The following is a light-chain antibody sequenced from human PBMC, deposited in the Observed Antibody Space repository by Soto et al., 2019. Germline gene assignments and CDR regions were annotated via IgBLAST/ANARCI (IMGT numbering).Light chain of an antibody. Sequence: EIVMTQSPATLSLSPGESATRSCRASQSVSGNLAWYQQKRVQAPRILIYGASTRATDIPPRFSGSGSGTEFTLNISSLHSEDFALYYCQQYNNWPRTFGQVTKVEVK. CDR3: QQYNNWPRT. V-gene: IGKV3-15*01. CDR2: GAS. CDR1: QSVSGN. J-gene: IGKJ1*01.